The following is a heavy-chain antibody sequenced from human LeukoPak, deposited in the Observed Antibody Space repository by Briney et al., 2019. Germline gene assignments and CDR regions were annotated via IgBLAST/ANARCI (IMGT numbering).Heavy chain of an antibody. J-gene: IGHJ6*02. D-gene: IGHD3-9*01. V-gene: IGHV3-21*01. CDR2: IGSSSSYI. CDR3: AREGFVILTGYFYGMDV. CDR1: GFTFSSYS. Sequence: GGSLRLSCATSGFTFSSYSMNWVRQAPGKGLEWVSSIGSSSSYIYYADSVKGRFTISRDNAKNSLYLQMNSLRAEDTAVYYCAREGFVILTGYFYGMDVWGQGTTVTVSS.